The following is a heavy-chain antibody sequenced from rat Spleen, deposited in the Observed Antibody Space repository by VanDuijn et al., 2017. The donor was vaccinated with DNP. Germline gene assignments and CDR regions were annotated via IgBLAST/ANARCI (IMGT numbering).Heavy chain of an antibody. CDR2: INGDGSST. D-gene: IGHD1-11*01. Sequence: EVQLVETGGGLVQPGRSLKLSCAASGFTFRNFWMYWIRQAPGKGLEWVASINGDGSSTYYSDSVKGRFPISRDNAEDTVYLQMDSLRSDDTATYYCARDNYGTSGALDPWGQGTSVTVSS. J-gene: IGHJ4*01. CDR3: ARDNYGTSGALDP. CDR1: GFTFRNFW. V-gene: IGHV5-58*01.